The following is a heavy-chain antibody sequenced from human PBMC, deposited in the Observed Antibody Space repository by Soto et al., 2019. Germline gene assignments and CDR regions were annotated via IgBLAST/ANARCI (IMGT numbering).Heavy chain of an antibody. CDR2: INHSGST. D-gene: IGHD2-15*01. CDR3: ARVRCWGRAVVAATRYYYGMDV. V-gene: IGHV4-34*01. CDR1: GGSFSGYY. Sequence: PSETLSLTCAVYGGSFSGYYWSWIRQPPGKGLEWIGEINHSGSTNYNPSLKSRVTISVDTSKNQSSLKLSSVTAADTAVYYCARVRCWGRAVVAATRYYYGMDVWGQGTTVTVS. J-gene: IGHJ6*02.